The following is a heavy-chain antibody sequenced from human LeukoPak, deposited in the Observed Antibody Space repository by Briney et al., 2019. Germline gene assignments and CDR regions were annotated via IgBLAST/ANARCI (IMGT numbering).Heavy chain of an antibody. Sequence: PSETLSLTCAVYGGSFSGYYWSWIRQPPGKGLEWIGEINHSRSTNSNPSLKSRVTISVDTSKNQFSLKLSSVTAADTAVYYCARSRGNDVVVTAVYFDYWGQGTLVTVSS. CDR1: GGSFSGYY. J-gene: IGHJ4*02. V-gene: IGHV4-34*01. CDR3: ARSRGNDVVVTAVYFDY. D-gene: IGHD2-21*02. CDR2: INHSRST.